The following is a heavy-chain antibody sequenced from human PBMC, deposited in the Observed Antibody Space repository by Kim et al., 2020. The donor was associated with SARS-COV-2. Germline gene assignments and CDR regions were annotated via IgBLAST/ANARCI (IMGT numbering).Heavy chain of an antibody. V-gene: IGHV3-23*01. Sequence: GGSLRLSCVASGFTLKIHAVSWVRQAPGKALEWVSSISESGSNTYYADSVKGRFTISRDNSKNTVYLQMDSLRADDTAVYYYARGRVNVWFDCWGQGTLVTVSS. D-gene: IGHD2-21*01. CDR2: ISESGSNT. CDR3: ARGRVNVWFDC. CDR1: GFTLKIHA. J-gene: IGHJ4*02.